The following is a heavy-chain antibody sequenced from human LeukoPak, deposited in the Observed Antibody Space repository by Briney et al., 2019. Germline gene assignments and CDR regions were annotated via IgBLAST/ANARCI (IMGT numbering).Heavy chain of an antibody. CDR2: IIPIFGTA. Sequence: GSSVKVSCKASGGTFISYAISWVRQAPGQGLEWMGGIIPIFGTANYAQKFQGRVTITADESTSTAYMELSSLRSEDTAVYYCACKGYSYGYHLYYYGMDVWGQGTTVTVSS. V-gene: IGHV1-69*01. CDR3: ACKGYSYGYHLYYYGMDV. D-gene: IGHD5-18*01. CDR1: GGTFISYA. J-gene: IGHJ6*02.